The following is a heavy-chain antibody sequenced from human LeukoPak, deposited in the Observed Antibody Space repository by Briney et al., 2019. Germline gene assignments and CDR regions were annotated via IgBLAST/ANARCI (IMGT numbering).Heavy chain of an antibody. J-gene: IGHJ4*02. CDR3: ARDSFYQLLYGGVDY. CDR1: GFTFSSYN. D-gene: IGHD2-2*02. CDR2: ISSGSNYI. Sequence: TGGSLRLSCAASGFTFSSYNMNWVRQAPGKGLEWVASISSGSNYIYYVDSVKGRFTISRDNAKNSLYLQMNSLRAEDTAVYYCARDSFYQLLYGGVDYWGQGTLVTVSS. V-gene: IGHV3-21*01.